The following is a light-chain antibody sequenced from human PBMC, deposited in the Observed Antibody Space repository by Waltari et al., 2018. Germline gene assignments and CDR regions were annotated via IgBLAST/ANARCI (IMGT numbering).Light chain of an antibody. CDR3: QQRSTWPILT. V-gene: IGKV3-11*01. J-gene: IGKJ4*02. CDR1: QSVSSY. CDR2: DAS. Sequence: EFVLTQSPATLSLSPGERATLSCRASQSVSSYLGWYQQKPCQPPSLLIYDASTRATGVPGRCSGSGSGTDFTLTISSLEPEDFAIYYCQQRSTWPILTFGGGTKVEIK.